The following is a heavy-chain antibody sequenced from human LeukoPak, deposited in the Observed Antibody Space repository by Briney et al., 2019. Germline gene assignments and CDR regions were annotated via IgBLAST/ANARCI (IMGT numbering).Heavy chain of an antibody. CDR3: AELGITMIGGV. J-gene: IGHJ6*04. D-gene: IGHD3-10*02. CDR1: GFTFSSYW. Sequence: GGSLRLSCAASGFTFSSYWMSWVRQAPGKGLQWVANIKQDGSEKNYVDSVKGRFSISRDNAKNSLYLQMNSLRAEDTAVYYCAELGITMIGGVWGKGTTVTISS. CDR2: IKQDGSEK. V-gene: IGHV3-7*01.